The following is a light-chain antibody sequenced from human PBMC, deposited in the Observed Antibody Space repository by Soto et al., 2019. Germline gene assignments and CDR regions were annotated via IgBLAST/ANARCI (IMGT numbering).Light chain of an antibody. CDR1: QSVNSY. V-gene: IGKV3-11*01. Sequence: EIVLTQSPATLSLSPGERGTLSCRASQSVNSYLAWYQQKPGQPPRLLIYDASNRATGIPVRFSGSGSGTDFTLTISSLEPEDFAVYYCQQRSNWRGTFGQGTKVESK. CDR3: QQRSNWRGT. J-gene: IGKJ1*01. CDR2: DAS.